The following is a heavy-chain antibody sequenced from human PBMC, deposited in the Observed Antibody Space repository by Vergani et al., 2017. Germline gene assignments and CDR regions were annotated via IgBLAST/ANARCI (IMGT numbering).Heavy chain of an antibody. J-gene: IGHJ5*01. D-gene: IGHD4-11*01. CDR2: ISASNGNT. Sequence: QVQLVQSGTEVKKPGASVKVSCKASGYTFTTYGISWVRQAPGQGLEWMGWISASNGNTNYAQKLLGRVTMTTDRSTSTAYMELRSRRSDDTAVYYCAGGRLKIEEVTSNWLDSWGQGTLVTVSS. CDR3: AGGRLKIEEVTSNWLDS. V-gene: IGHV1-18*01. CDR1: GYTFTTYG.